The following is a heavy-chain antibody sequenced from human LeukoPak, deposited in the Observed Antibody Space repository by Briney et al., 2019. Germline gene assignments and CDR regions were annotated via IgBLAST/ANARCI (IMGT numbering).Heavy chain of an antibody. V-gene: IGHV1-18*01. D-gene: IGHD3-22*01. CDR2: ISAYNGNT. CDR3: ARALDSSGYSGY. Sequence: ASVKVSCKASGYTFTSYGISCVRQAPGQGLEWMGWISAYNGNTNYAQKLHGRVTMTTDTSTSTAYMELRSLRSDDTAVYYCARALDSSGYSGYWGQGTLVTVSS. CDR1: GYTFTSYG. J-gene: IGHJ4*02.